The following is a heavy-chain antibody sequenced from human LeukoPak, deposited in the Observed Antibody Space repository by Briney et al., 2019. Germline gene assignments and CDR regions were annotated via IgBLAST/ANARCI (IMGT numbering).Heavy chain of an antibody. Sequence: GGSLRLSCAASGFTFSRYWMHWVRQAPGKGLVWVSRIKSDGSTNYADSVKGRFTISRDNAKNAVSLQMNSLGAEDTGVYYCARAPAEIGGYYPEYFRHWGQGTLVTVSS. CDR1: GFTFSRYW. CDR2: IKSDGST. CDR3: ARAPAEIGGYYPEYFRH. J-gene: IGHJ1*01. D-gene: IGHD3-22*01. V-gene: IGHV3-74*01.